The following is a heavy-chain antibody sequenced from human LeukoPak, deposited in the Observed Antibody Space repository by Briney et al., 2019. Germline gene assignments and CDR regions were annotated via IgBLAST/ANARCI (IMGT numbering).Heavy chain of an antibody. Sequence: GGSLRLSCAASGFTFDDYAMHWVRQAPGKGLEWVSGISWNSGSIGYADSVKGRFTISRDNAKNSLYLQMNSLRAEDTALYYCAKGGYCSGGSCYSNWFDPWGQGTLVTVSS. D-gene: IGHD2-15*01. CDR1: GFTFDDYA. V-gene: IGHV3-9*01. J-gene: IGHJ5*02. CDR2: ISWNSGSI. CDR3: AKGGYCSGGSCYSNWFDP.